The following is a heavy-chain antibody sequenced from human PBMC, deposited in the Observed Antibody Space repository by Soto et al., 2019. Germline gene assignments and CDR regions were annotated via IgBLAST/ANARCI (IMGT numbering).Heavy chain of an antibody. CDR1: GFSFSNYA. CDR2: ISGSGGGA. Sequence: EVQLLESGGGLAQPGGSLRLSCAGSGFSFSNYAVTWVRQAPGKGLEWVAAISGSGGGAYYADSVKGRFTVSRDNSKNTVRLQVNSLRAEDTAVYYCATRIKSGADYVGNGMDVWGQGTTVTVSS. D-gene: IGHD4-17*01. J-gene: IGHJ6*02. V-gene: IGHV3-23*01. CDR3: ATRIKSGADYVGNGMDV.